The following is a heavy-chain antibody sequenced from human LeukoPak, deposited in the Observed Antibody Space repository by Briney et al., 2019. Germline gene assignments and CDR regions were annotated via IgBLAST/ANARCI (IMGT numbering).Heavy chain of an antibody. CDR1: GFTFGSYA. Sequence: GGSLRLSCAASGFTFGSYAMSWVRQAPGKGLEWVSAITDTGGNTYYADSVKGRFTISRDNSKNTLYLQMNSLRAEDTAVYYCAKDHLVSSQEYFDYWGQGTLVTVSS. CDR2: ITDTGGNT. D-gene: IGHD2-2*01. J-gene: IGHJ4*02. V-gene: IGHV3-23*01. CDR3: AKDHLVSSQEYFDY.